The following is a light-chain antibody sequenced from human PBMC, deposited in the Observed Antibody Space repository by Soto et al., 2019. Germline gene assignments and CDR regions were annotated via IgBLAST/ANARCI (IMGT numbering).Light chain of an antibody. CDR3: QQSYSTPQ. V-gene: IGKV1-39*01. CDR1: QSISSY. Sequence: DIQMTQSPSSLSASVGDRVTITCRASQSISSYLNWYQQKPGKAPKLLIYAASSLQSGVPSRFSGSGSGTDFTLTISSLQPEDFATYYCQQSYSTPQFGQGTEVEIK. CDR2: AAS. J-gene: IGKJ1*01.